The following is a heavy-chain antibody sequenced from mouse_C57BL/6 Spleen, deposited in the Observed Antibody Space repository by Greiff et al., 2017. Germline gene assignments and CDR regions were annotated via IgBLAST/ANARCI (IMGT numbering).Heavy chain of an antibody. Sequence: QVHVKQPGAELVKPGASVKLSCKASGYTFTSYWMHWVKQRPGQGLEWIGMIHPNSGSTNYNEKFKSKATLTVDKSSSTAYMQLSSLTSEDSAVYYCASPYYYGSSHYAMDYWGQGTSVTVSS. V-gene: IGHV1-64*01. J-gene: IGHJ4*01. CDR1: GYTFTSYW. CDR3: ASPYYYGSSHYAMDY. CDR2: IHPNSGST. D-gene: IGHD1-1*01.